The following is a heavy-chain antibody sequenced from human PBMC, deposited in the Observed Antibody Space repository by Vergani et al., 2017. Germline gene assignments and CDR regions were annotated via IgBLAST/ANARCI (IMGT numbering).Heavy chain of an antibody. V-gene: IGHV1-46*03. D-gene: IGHD3-9*01. CDR1: GYTFSNYY. J-gene: IGHJ4*02. CDR2: INPSGGHT. Sequence: QVQVVQSGAEVKKSGASVKVSCKTSGYTFSNYYMHWVRQAPGQGLEWMGIINPSGGHTNYAQKFQGRGTMTRDTSTSTVYMALSSMRSEDTAIYYCARGDYGILTGYRYWGQGTMVTVSA. CDR3: ARGDYGILTGYRY.